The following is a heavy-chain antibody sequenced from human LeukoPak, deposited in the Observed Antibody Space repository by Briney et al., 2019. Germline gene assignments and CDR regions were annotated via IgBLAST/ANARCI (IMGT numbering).Heavy chain of an antibody. CDR2: IYYSGST. D-gene: IGHD6-13*01. Sequence: PSETLSLTCTVSGGSISSYYWSWIRQPPGKGLEWIGYIYYSGSTNYNPSLKSRVTISVDTSKNQFSLKLSSVTAADTAVYYCARTKSGWYYSDYWGQGTLVSVSS. V-gene: IGHV4-59*08. CDR1: GGSISSYY. J-gene: IGHJ4*02. CDR3: ARTKSGWYYSDY.